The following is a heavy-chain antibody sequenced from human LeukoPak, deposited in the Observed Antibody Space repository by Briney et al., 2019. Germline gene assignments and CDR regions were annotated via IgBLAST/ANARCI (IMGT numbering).Heavy chain of an antibody. Sequence: ASVKVSCKASGYTFTSYYMHWVRQAPGQGLEWMGIINPSGGSTSYAQKFQGRVTMTRDTSTSTVYMELSSLRSEDTAVYYCARSPLVGATKTKWYYYYYYYMDVWGKGTTVTISS. CDR1: GYTFTSYY. D-gene: IGHD1-26*01. CDR3: ARSPLVGATKTKWYYYYYYYMDV. J-gene: IGHJ6*03. CDR2: INPSGGST. V-gene: IGHV1-46*01.